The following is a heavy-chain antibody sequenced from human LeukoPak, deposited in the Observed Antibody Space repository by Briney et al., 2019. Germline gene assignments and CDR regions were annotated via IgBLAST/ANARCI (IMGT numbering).Heavy chain of an antibody. D-gene: IGHD4-23*01. J-gene: IGHJ2*01. V-gene: IGHV4-59*01. CDR2: IYYGGST. CDR1: GGSINSYY. CDR3: ARGTTVITYFDL. Sequence: SQTLSLTCTVSGGSINSYYWSWIRQPPGKGLEWIGYIYYGGSTNYNPSLKSRVTISVDTSKNQFSLSLSSVTAADTAVYYCARGTTVITYFDLWGRGTLVTVSS.